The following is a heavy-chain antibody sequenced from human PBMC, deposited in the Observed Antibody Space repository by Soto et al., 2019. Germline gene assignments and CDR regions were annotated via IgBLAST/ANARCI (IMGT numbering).Heavy chain of an antibody. J-gene: IGHJ4*02. D-gene: IGHD6-19*01. CDR1: GGSISSSSYY. CDR3: AREIAVAGTYLDY. CDR2: IYYSGST. V-gene: IGHV4-39*02. Sequence: SETLSLTCTFSGGSISSSSYYWGWIRQPPGKGLEWIGSIYYSGSTYYNPSLKSRVTISVDTSKNQFSLKLSSVTAADTAVYYCAREIAVAGTYLDYWGQGTLVTVSS.